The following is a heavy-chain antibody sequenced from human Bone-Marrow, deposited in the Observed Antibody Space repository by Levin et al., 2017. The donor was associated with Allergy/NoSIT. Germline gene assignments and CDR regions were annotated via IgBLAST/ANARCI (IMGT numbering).Heavy chain of an antibody. D-gene: IGHD3-10*01. J-gene: IGHJ4*02. CDR2: IKSQAEGGTT. CDR1: GIIFRDSW. Sequence: GGSLRLSCVVSGIIFRDSWMNWVRQAPGKGLEWVGRIKSQAEGGTTGYAAPVKDRFFISRDDSKKTLYLEMNSLKIEDTAVYFCSTGPILLDNDWVYDYWGQGTLVTVSS. CDR3: STGPILLDNDWVYDY. V-gene: IGHV3-15*07.